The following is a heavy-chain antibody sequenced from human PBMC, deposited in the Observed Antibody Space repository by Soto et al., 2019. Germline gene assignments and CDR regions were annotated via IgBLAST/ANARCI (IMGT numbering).Heavy chain of an antibody. J-gene: IGHJ6*02. CDR3: ARYYYDSSGYDGMDV. D-gene: IGHD3-22*01. Sequence: EVHLLESGGGLVQPGGSLRLSCAASGFTFSNYVISWVRQAPGRGLEWVSSINSNGRSADYADSVKGRFTVSRDTAKNSLYLQMSGLRDEDRAVYYCARYYYDSSGYDGMDVWGQGTTVTVSS. CDR1: GFTFSNYV. V-gene: IGHV3-23*01. CDR2: INSNGRSA.